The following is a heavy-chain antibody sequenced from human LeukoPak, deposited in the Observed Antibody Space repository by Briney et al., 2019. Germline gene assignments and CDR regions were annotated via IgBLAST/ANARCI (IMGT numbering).Heavy chain of an antibody. D-gene: IGHD3-22*01. J-gene: IGHJ4*02. V-gene: IGHV5-51*01. Sequence: GESLKISCKGSGYRFTSYWIAWVRQMPGKGLEWMGIIYPDDAETIYSPSFQGQVTISADESISTAYLQWSSLKASDTAIYYCARGAIYYERSGYYRPLDYWGQGTLVTVSS. CDR1: GYRFTSYW. CDR3: ARGAIYYERSGYYRPLDY. CDR2: IYPDDAET.